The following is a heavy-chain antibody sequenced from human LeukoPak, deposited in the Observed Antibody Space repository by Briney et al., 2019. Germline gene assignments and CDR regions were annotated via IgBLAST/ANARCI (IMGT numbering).Heavy chain of an antibody. CDR1: GFTFSNYD. J-gene: IGHJ6*02. CDR3: ARGSCSSSSCYERLNGLDV. D-gene: IGHD2-2*01. CDR2: FHTAGDT. V-gene: IGHV3-13*01. Sequence: QPGGSLRLSCAASGFTFSNYDMHWVRQATGKGLEWVSAFHTAGDTHYSGSVKGRFATSRENAKNSFYLQMNNLRAGDTAVYYCARGSCSSSSCYERLNGLDVWGQGTPVTVSS.